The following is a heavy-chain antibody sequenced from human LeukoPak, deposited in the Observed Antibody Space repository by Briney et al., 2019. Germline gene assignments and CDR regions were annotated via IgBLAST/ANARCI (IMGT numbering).Heavy chain of an antibody. CDR1: GGSFSGYY. D-gene: IGHD3-22*01. CDR3: ARLGYYYDSSGYYRYAYYFDY. CDR2: INHSGST. Sequence: SETLSLTCAVYGGSFSGYYWSWIRQPPGKGLEWIGEINHSGSTNYNPSLKSRVTISVDTSKNQFSLKLSSVTAADTAVYYCARLGYYYDSSGYYRYAYYFDYWGQGTLVTVSS. J-gene: IGHJ4*02. V-gene: IGHV4-34*01.